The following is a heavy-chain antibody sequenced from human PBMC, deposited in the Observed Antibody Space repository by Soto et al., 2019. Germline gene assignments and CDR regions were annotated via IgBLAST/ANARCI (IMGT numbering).Heavy chain of an antibody. Sequence: PETLCLTYAVYGGSFSGYYWSWIRQPPGKGLEWIGEINHSGSTNYNPSLKSRVTISVDTSKNQFSLKLSSVTAADTAVYYCARARRITIFGVVIPTAVYGMDVWGQGTTVTVS. CDR2: INHSGST. V-gene: IGHV4-34*01. J-gene: IGHJ6*01. CDR3: ARARRITIFGVVIPTAVYGMDV. CDR1: GGSFSGYY. D-gene: IGHD3-3*01.